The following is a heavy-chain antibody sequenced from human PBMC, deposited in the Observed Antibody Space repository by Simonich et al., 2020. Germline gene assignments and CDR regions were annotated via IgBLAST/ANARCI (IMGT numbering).Heavy chain of an antibody. CDR2: ISYDGSNK. J-gene: IGHJ3*02. CDR1: GFTFRSYA. Sequence: QVQLVESGGGVVQPGRSLRLSCAASGFTFRSYAMHGVRQAPGKGLEWVEVISYDGSNKYYADSLKGRFTISRDNSKNTLYLQMNSLRAEDTAVYYCAREDLTGDAFDIWGQGTMVTVSS. CDR3: AREDLTGDAFDI. V-gene: IGHV3-30*07. D-gene: IGHD7-27*01.